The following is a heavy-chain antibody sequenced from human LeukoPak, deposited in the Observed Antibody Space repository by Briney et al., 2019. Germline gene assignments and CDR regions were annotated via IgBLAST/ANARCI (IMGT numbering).Heavy chain of an antibody. CDR3: ARVTAAGAYFDY. V-gene: IGHV1-18*01. CDR2: ISAYNGNT. Sequence: ASVKVSCKASGYTFTSHGISWVRQAPGQGLEWIGWISAYNGNTNYAQELQGRVTMTTDTSTSTAYMELRSLRSDDTAVYYCARVTAAGAYFDYWGQGTLVTVSS. D-gene: IGHD6-13*01. J-gene: IGHJ4*02. CDR1: GYTFTSHG.